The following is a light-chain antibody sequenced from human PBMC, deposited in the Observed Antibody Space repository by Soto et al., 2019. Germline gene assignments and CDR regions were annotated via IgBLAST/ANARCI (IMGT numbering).Light chain of an antibody. CDR3: CSYAGSSTWV. V-gene: IGLV2-23*01. CDR2: EGS. J-gene: IGLJ3*02. CDR1: RSDVGTNYL. Sequence: QSALTQPASVSGSPGQSITISCTGTRSDVGTNYLVSWYQQHPGKAPKLMIYEGSKRPSGVSRRFSGSKSGNTASLTISGLQAEDEADYYCCSYAGSSTWVFGGGTQLTVL.